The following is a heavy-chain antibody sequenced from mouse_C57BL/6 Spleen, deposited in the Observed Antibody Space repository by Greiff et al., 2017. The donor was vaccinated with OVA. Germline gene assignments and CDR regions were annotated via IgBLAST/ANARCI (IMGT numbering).Heavy chain of an antibody. CDR1: GYTFTSYW. Sequence: QVQLQQPGAELVMPGASVKLSCKASGYTFTSYWMHWVKQRPGQGLEWIGEIDPSDSYTNYNQKFKGKSTWTVDKSSSTAYRQLSSLTSEDSAVYYCARGTVVATNAMDYWGQGTSVTVSS. D-gene: IGHD1-1*01. V-gene: IGHV1-69*01. CDR3: ARGTVVATNAMDY. CDR2: IDPSDSYT. J-gene: IGHJ4*01.